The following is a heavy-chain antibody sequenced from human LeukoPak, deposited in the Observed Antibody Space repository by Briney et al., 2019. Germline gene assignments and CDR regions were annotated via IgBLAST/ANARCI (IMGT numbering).Heavy chain of an antibody. CDR3: ARSPEYSSSLAWRFDP. D-gene: IGHD6-6*01. J-gene: IGHJ5*02. CDR1: GGTFSSYA. Sequence: ASVKVSCKASGGTFSSYAISWVRQAPGQGLEWMGGIIPIFGTANYAQKFQGRVTITTDESTSTAYMELSSLRSEDTAVYYCARSPEYSSSLAWRFDPWGQGTLVTVPS. V-gene: IGHV1-69*05. CDR2: IIPIFGTA.